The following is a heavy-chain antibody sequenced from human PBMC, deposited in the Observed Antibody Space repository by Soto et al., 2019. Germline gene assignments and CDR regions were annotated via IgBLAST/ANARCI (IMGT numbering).Heavy chain of an antibody. CDR1: GWSFIGYY. J-gene: IGHJ6*04. CDR2: INHSGST. D-gene: IGHD3-10*01. V-gene: IGHV4-34*01. Sequence: SETLSLTCAVYGWSFIGYYWSWIRQPPGKGLEWIGEINHSGSTNYNPSLKSRVTISVDTSKNQFSLKLSSVTAADTAVYYCARASYYYGSGELDVWGKGTTVTVSS. CDR3: ARASYYYGSGELDV.